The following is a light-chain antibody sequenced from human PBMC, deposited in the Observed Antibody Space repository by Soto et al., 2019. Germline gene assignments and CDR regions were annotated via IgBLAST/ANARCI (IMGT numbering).Light chain of an antibody. CDR1: SGHSSYA. V-gene: IGLV4-69*01. CDR2: LNSDGSH. CDR3: QTWGTGIAV. Sequence: QPVLTQSPSASASLGASVKLTCTRSSGHSSYAIAWHQQQPEKGPRYLMKLNSDGSHSKGDGIPDRFSGSSSGAERYLTISSLQSEDEADYYCQTWGTGIAVFGGGTKLTVL. J-gene: IGLJ2*01.